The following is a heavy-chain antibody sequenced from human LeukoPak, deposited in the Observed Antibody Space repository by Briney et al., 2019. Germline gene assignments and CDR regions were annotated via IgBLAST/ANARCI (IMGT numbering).Heavy chain of an antibody. D-gene: IGHD5/OR15-5a*01. CDR1: GFTFSSYW. CDR3: ARGVSYYYYMGV. CDR2: IKQDGSEK. Sequence: PGGSLRLACAASGFTFSSYWMSWVRQAPGKGLEWVANIKQDGSEKYYVDSVKGRFTISRDNAKNTLYLQMNSLRAEDTAVYYCARGVSYYYYMGVWGKGTTVTISS. V-gene: IGHV3-7*03. J-gene: IGHJ6*03.